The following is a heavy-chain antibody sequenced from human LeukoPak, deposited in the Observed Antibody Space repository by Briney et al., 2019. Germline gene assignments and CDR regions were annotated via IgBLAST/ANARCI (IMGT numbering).Heavy chain of an antibody. CDR2: IYYSGST. CDR1: GGSISGGSISGYH. Sequence: SETLSLTCSVSGGSISGGSISGYHWSWIRQPPGKGLELIGSIYYSGSTYYNPSLKSRVTISVDTSKNQFSLKLSSVTAADTAVYYCARAPSKRYCSGGSCYHDYYYYYGMDVWGQGTTVTVSS. V-gene: IGHV4-39*07. J-gene: IGHJ6*02. CDR3: ARAPSKRYCSGGSCYHDYYYYYGMDV. D-gene: IGHD2-15*01.